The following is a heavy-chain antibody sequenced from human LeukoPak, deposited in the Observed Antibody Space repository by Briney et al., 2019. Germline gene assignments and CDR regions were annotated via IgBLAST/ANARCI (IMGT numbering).Heavy chain of an antibody. V-gene: IGHV1-18*01. Sequence: ASVKVSCKASGYTFTSYGIRWVRQAPGQGLEWMGCISAYDGNTNYAQKLQGRVTMTTDTSTSTAYMELRSLRSDDTAVYYCVRARTEEWFGPWGQGTLVTVSS. CDR2: ISAYDGNT. CDR1: GYTFTSYG. CDR3: VRARTEEWFGP. D-gene: IGHD7-27*01. J-gene: IGHJ5*02.